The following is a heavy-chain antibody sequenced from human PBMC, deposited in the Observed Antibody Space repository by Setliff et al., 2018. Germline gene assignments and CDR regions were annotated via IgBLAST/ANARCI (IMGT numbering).Heavy chain of an antibody. D-gene: IGHD3-22*01. CDR1: GGSISSGDYY. V-gene: IGHV4-30-4*08. CDR3: ARESRYYYDDLGTLDY. Sequence: SETLSHTCTVSGGSISSGDYYWSWIRQPPGKGLEWIGYIYSSGSTYYNPSLKSRVSISVDTSKNQFSLKLSSVTAADTAVYYCARESRYYYDDLGTLDYWGQGTLVTVSS. CDR2: IYSSGST. J-gene: IGHJ4*02.